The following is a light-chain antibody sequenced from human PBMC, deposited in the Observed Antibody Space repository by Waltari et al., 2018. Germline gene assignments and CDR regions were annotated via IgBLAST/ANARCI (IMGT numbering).Light chain of an antibody. J-gene: IGLJ2*01. V-gene: IGLV1-44*01. CDR3: STWDYTLSGLV. CDR1: NNNIGTYT. Sequence: QSALTQEASVSGTVGQKVTLSCSGNNNNIGTYTVCWYQKISHGVPKPVMFGKSLPSGIPDRFSASNSGTTASLIISGLQPEDEAHYCCSTWDYTLSGLVFGGGTKLTVL. CDR2: GKS.